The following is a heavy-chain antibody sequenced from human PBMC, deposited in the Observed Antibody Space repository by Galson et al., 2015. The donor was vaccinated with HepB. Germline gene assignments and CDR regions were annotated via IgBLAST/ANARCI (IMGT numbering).Heavy chain of an antibody. CDR2: IRYDGSNK. J-gene: IGHJ2*01. Sequence: SLRLSCAASGFTFSSYGMHWVRQAPGKGLEWVAFIRYDGSNKYYADSVKGRFTISRDNSKNTLYLQMNSLRAKDTAVYYCAKDDYYDSSGYRYWYFDLWGRGTLVTVSS. V-gene: IGHV3-30*02. CDR3: AKDDYYDSSGYRYWYFDL. CDR1: GFTFSSYG. D-gene: IGHD3-22*01.